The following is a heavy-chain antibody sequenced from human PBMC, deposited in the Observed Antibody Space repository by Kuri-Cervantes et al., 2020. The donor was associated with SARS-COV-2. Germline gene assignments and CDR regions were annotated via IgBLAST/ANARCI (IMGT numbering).Heavy chain of an antibody. CDR2: INPNSGGT. CDR1: GFTFSSYA. J-gene: IGHJ3*02. Sequence: GESLKISCAASGFTFSSYAMHWVRQAPGQGLEWMGWINPNSGGTNYAQKFQGWVTMTRDTSISTAYMELSRLRSDDTAVYYCATDETTITTRGYDAFDIWGQGTMVTVSS. D-gene: IGHD4-11*01. V-gene: IGHV1-2*04. CDR3: ATDETTITTRGYDAFDI.